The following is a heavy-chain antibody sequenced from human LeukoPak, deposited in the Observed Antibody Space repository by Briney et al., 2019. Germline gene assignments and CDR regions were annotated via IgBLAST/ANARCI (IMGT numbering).Heavy chain of an antibody. V-gene: IGHV3-7*01. CDR2: IKQDGSEK. CDR3: AGKSPLFGVVNRPVGY. CDR1: GFTFSSYW. D-gene: IGHD3-3*01. J-gene: IGHJ4*02. Sequence: GGSLRLSCAASGFTFSSYWMSWVRQAPGKGLEWVANIKQDGSEKYYVDSVKGRFTISRDNAKNSLYLQMNSLGVEDTAMYFCAGKSPLFGVVNRPVGYWGQGTVVTVSS.